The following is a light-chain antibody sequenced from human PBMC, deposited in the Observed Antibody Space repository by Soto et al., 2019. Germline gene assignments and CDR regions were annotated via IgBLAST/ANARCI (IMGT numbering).Light chain of an antibody. CDR3: SSYAGSNNYV. CDR2: AVS. Sequence: QSALTQAPCASGSPGQSVTISCTGTSSDVGGYKYVSWYQQYPGKAPKLMIYAVSERPSGVPDRFSGSKSGNTASLTVSGLQAEDEADYYCSSYAGSNNYVFGTGTKV. V-gene: IGLV2-8*01. CDR1: SSDVGGYKY. J-gene: IGLJ1*01.